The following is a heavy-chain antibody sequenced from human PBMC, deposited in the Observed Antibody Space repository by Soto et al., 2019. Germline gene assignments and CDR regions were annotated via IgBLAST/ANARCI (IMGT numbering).Heavy chain of an antibody. V-gene: IGHV4-30-2*01. Sequence: SETLSLTCAVSGGSISSGGYSWSWIRQPPGKGLEWIGYIYHSGSTYYNPSLKSRVTISVDRSKNQFSLKLSSVTAADTAVYYCSRVPGPWGQATLVTVS. CDR2: IYHSGST. CDR1: GGSISSGGYS. J-gene: IGHJ5*02. CDR3: SRVPGP.